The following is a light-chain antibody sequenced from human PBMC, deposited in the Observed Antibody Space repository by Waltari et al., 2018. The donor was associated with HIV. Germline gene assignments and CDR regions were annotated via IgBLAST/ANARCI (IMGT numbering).Light chain of an antibody. Sequence: DIQLTQSPSSLSVSVGDRVTITCQATQDNSRYVNWYQQRPGKAPELLISDTSNVNTGVPSRFSGSVSGTEFILTITSLQPEDIATYFCQQFDKPAVTFGQGTRLDIK. V-gene: IGKV1-33*01. CDR1: QDNSRY. CDR2: DTS. CDR3: QQFDKPAVT. J-gene: IGKJ5*01.